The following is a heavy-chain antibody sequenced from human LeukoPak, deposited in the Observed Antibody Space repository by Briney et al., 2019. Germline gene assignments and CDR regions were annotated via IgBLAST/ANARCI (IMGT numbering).Heavy chain of an antibody. CDR1: GFTFSNAW. Sequence: GGSLRLSCAASGFTFSNAWMSWVRQAPGKGLEWVGRIKSKTDGGTTDYAAPVKGRFTISRDDSKNTLYLQMNSLKTEDTAVYYCTTTYGDYDDAFDIWGQGTMVTVSS. CDR2: IKSKTDGGTT. V-gene: IGHV3-15*01. D-gene: IGHD4-17*01. J-gene: IGHJ3*02. CDR3: TTTYGDYDDAFDI.